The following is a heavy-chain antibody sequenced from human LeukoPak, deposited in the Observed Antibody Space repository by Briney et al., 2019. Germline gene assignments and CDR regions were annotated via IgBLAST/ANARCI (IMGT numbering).Heavy chain of an antibody. V-gene: IGHV3-21*01. CDR1: GFTFSSYA. Sequence: GGSLRLSCAASGFTFSSYAMSWVRQAPGNGLEWVSSISSSSSYIYYADSVKGRFTISRDNAKNSLYLQMNSLRAEDTAVYYCARDSGSYGNWFDPWDQGTLVTVSS. CDR2: ISSSSSYI. D-gene: IGHD1-26*01. J-gene: IGHJ5*02. CDR3: ARDSGSYGNWFDP.